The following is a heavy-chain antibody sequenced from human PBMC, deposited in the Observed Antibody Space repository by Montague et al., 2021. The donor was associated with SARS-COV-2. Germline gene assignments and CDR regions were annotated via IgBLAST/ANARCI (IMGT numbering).Heavy chain of an antibody. J-gene: IGHJ6*04. Sequence: SETLSLTCSVSGGSFSPYYCTWIRQTPGKGLELIGYVSHTGSTNSNPSXXGRVSLFVASSKSQFSLELSSVTAADTAIYYCARFRIWNHPYGMDVWGKGTTVMVSS. CDR3: ARFRIWNHPYGMDV. CDR2: VSHTGST. D-gene: IGHD2-15*01. CDR1: GGSFSPYY. V-gene: IGHV4-59*12.